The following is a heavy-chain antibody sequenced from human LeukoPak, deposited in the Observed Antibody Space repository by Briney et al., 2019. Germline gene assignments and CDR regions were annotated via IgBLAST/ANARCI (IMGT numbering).Heavy chain of an antibody. CDR1: GYTLTELS. Sequence: ASVKVSCKVSGYTLTELSMHWVRQAPGKGLEWMGGFDPEDGEIIYAQKFQGRVTMTEDTSTDTAYMELSSLRSEDTAVYYCATLRTVTFRGPNWFDPWGQGTLVTVSS. D-gene: IGHD4-17*01. V-gene: IGHV1-24*01. CDR2: FDPEDGEI. CDR3: ATLRTVTFRGPNWFDP. J-gene: IGHJ5*02.